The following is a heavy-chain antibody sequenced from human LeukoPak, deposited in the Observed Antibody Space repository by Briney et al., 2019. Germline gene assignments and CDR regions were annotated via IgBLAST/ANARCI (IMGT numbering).Heavy chain of an antibody. D-gene: IGHD3-22*01. CDR2: IYYSGST. CDR1: GGSISSYY. CDR3: ARFPPAVTMIVAAPGAFDI. J-gene: IGHJ3*02. V-gene: IGHV4-59*08. Sequence: SETLSLTCTVSGGSISSYYWSWIRQPPGKGLEWIGYIYYSGSTNYNPSLKSRVTISVDTSKNQFSLKLSSVTAADTAVYYCARFPPAVTMIVAAPGAFDIWGQGTMVTVSS.